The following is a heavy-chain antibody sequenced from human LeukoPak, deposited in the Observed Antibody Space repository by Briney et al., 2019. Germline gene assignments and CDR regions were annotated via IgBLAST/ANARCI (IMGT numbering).Heavy chain of an antibody. J-gene: IGHJ5*02. CDR1: GYTFTSYD. D-gene: IGHD5-18*01. V-gene: IGHV1-8*01. CDR3: ARAYTAMVNNWFDP. Sequence: ASVKVSCKASGYTFTSYDINWVRQATGQGLEWMGWMNPNSGNTGYAQKFQGRVTMTRNTSISTAYMELSSLRSEDTAVYYCARAYTAMVNNWFDPRGQGTLVTVSS. CDR2: MNPNSGNT.